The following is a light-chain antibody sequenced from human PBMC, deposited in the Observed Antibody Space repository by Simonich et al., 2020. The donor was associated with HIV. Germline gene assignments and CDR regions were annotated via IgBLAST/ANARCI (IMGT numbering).Light chain of an antibody. CDR2: EGS. Sequence: QSALTQPASVSGSPGQSITISCTGTSSDVGNYNLVSWYQHHPGKAPKLMIYEGSKRPSGVANRFSGSKSGNTASLTISGLQAEDEADYYCSSYTSSSTVVFGGGTKLTVL. J-gene: IGLJ2*01. V-gene: IGLV2-14*02. CDR1: SSDVGNYNL. CDR3: SSYTSSSTVV.